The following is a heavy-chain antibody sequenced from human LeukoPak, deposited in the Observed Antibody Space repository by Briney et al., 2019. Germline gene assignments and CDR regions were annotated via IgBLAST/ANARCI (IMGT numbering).Heavy chain of an antibody. V-gene: IGHV3-23*01. CDR2: ISGSGGST. CDR3: ARDRGSGSFHSERAFDI. CDR1: GFTFSSYA. D-gene: IGHD3-10*01. J-gene: IGHJ3*02. Sequence: TGGSLRLSCAASGFTFSSYAMSWVRQAPGKGLEWVSAISGSGGSTYYADSVKGRFTISRDNSKNTLYLQMNSLRAEDTAVYYCARDRGSGSFHSERAFDIWGQGTMVTVSS.